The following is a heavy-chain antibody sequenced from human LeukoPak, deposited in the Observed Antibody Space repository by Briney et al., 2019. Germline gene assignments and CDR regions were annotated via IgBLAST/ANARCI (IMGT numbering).Heavy chain of an antibody. V-gene: IGHV4-31*03. CDR1: GGSISSGGYY. CDR3: ARVGLERPFDY. D-gene: IGHD1-1*01. CDR2: IYYSGST. Sequence: SQTLSLTCTVSGGSISSGGYYWSWIRQHPGKGLEWIGYIYYSGSTYYNPSLKSRVTISVDTSKNQFSLKLSSVTAADTAVCYCARVGLERPFDYWGQGTLVTVSS. J-gene: IGHJ4*02.